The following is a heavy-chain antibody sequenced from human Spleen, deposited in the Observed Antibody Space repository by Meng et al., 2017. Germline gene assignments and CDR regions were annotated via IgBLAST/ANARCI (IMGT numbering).Heavy chain of an antibody. V-gene: IGHV4-30-4*01. CDR3: ARVSSASSHPRFDP. Sequence: HVQLQESGPGLVKPSETLSLTCAVPCGSISSSHWWSWVRQPPGKGLEWIGYIYYSGTAYYNPSLRSRVTISVDTSKNQFSLELTSVTVADTAVYYCARVSSASSHPRFDPWGQGTLVTVSS. CDR1: CGSISSSHW. CDR2: IYYSGTA. J-gene: IGHJ5*02. D-gene: IGHD2-2*01.